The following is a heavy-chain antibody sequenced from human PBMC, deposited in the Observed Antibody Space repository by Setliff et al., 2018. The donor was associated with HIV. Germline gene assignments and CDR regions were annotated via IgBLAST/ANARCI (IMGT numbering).Heavy chain of an antibody. CDR1: GGSIYSGGYF. CDR2: IYYSGNT. CDR3: ARDPHNYDSSGYRRTWYFDL. D-gene: IGHD3-22*01. J-gene: IGHJ2*01. V-gene: IGHV4-31*03. Sequence: TLSLTCTVSGGSIYSGGYFWSWIRQPPGKGLEWIGSIYYSGNTNYNPSLKSRVTISVDTSKNQFSLKMSSVTAADTAVYYCARDPHNYDSSGYRRTWYFDLWGRGSLVTVSS.